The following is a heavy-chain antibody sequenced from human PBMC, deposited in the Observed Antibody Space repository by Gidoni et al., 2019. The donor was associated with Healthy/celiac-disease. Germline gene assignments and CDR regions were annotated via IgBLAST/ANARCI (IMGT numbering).Heavy chain of an antibody. V-gene: IGHV2-26*01. CDR1: GFSLSNARLG. D-gene: IGHD3-3*01. Sequence: QVTLKESGPALVTPTETLTLTCTVSGFSLSNARLGVSWIRQPPGKALEWLAHIFSNDEKSYSTSLKSRLTIPKDTSKSQVVLTMTNMDPVDTATYYCARITSYDFWSGYYQFDYWGQGTLVTVSS. CDR2: IFSNDEK. J-gene: IGHJ4*02. CDR3: ARITSYDFWSGYYQFDY.